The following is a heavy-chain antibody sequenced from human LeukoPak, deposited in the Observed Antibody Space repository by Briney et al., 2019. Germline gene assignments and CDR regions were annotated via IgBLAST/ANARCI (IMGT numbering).Heavy chain of an antibody. J-gene: IGHJ4*01. CDR1: GFSFSTYS. CDR2: VTGSGTTK. D-gene: IGHD6-6*01. CDR3: ARERQLVTDY. Sequence: PGGSLRLSCVASGFSFSTYSMNWVRQAPGKGLEWVSSVTGSGTTKYYADSVKGRFVIPRDNAKNSLYLQMSSLRAEDTVVYFCARERQLVTDYWGPGTLVTVSS. V-gene: IGHV3-21*06.